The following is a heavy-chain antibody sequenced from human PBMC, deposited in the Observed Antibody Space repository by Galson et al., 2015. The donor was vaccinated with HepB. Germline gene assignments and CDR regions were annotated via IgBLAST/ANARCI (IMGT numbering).Heavy chain of an antibody. D-gene: IGHD5-12*01. J-gene: IGHJ4*02. CDR2: IKHDGSEE. Sequence: SLRLSCAASGFSFSRYWMSWVRQVAGKGLEWVANIKHDGSEEYYVDSVKGRFSISRDNVRSSLFLYMNSLRAEDTAIYYCATDLLLYSGSSNFQYWGQGTLVTVSS. CDR1: GFSFSRYW. V-gene: IGHV3-7*03. CDR3: ATDLLLYSGSSNFQY.